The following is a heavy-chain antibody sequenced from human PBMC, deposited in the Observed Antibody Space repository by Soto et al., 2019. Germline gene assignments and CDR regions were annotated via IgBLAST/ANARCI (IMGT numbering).Heavy chain of an antibody. J-gene: IGHJ4*02. CDR3: ASSYGSGYRAFDY. CDR1: GGTFTFYS. Sequence: QVQLVQSGAEVKKPGSSVRVSCKASGGTFTFYSINWGRQAPGLGLEWMGRINPILSMSNYAQRFQGRVTMTADKSTSTAYMELSSLRSEDTAMYYCASSYGSGYRAFDYWGQGALVTVSS. D-gene: IGHD3-10*01. CDR2: INPILSMS. V-gene: IGHV1-69*02.